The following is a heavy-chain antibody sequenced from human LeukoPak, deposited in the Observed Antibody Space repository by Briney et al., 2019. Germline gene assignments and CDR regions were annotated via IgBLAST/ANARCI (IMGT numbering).Heavy chain of an antibody. Sequence: GASVKVSCKASGYTFTSYDFNWVRQATGQRPEWMGWMSPNSGDTGYAQKFQDRATMTRNTSISTAYMELSSLRSDDTAVYYCAREVHSYYFDYWGQGTLVTVSS. J-gene: IGHJ4*02. V-gene: IGHV1-8*01. CDR3: AREVHSYYFDY. CDR2: MSPNSGDT. CDR1: GYTFTSYD.